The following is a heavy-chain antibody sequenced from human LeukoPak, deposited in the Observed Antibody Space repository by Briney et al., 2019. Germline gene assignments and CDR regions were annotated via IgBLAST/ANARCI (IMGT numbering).Heavy chain of an antibody. D-gene: IGHD1-26*01. CDR1: GFTFSSYA. V-gene: IGHV3-23*01. CDR3: AKDREWELLPPFDY. CDR2: ISGSGGST. J-gene: IGHJ4*02. Sequence: GGSLRLSCAASGFTFSSYAMSWVRQAPGKGLEWVSAISGSGGSTYYADSVRGRFTISRDNSKNTLYLQMNSLRAEDTAVYYCAKDREWELLPPFDYWGQGTLVTVSS.